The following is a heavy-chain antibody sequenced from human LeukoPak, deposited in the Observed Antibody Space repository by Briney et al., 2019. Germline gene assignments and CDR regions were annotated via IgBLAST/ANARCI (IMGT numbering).Heavy chain of an antibody. V-gene: IGHV3-49*04. Sequence: QPGRSLRLSCTASGFTFGDYGMSWVRQAPGKGLEWVGFIESKAYGGTTEYAASVKGRFTISRDDSKSIAYLQMNSLKTDDTAAYYCSRVRGYSYGNGDYWGQGTLVTVSS. CDR1: GFTFGDYG. J-gene: IGHJ4*02. CDR2: IESKAYGGTT. D-gene: IGHD5-18*01. CDR3: SRVRGYSYGNGDY.